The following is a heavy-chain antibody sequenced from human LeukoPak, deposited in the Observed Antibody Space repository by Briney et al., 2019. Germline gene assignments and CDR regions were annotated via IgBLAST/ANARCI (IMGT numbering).Heavy chain of an antibody. CDR2: ISSSGSTI. CDR3: ARAMVRGVIDY. D-gene: IGHD3-10*01. Sequence: GGSLRLSCAASGFTFSSYAMSWIRQAPGKGLEWVSYISSSGSTIYYADSVKGRFTISRDNAKNSLYLQMNSLRAEDTAVYYCARAMVRGVIDYWGQGTLVTVSS. CDR1: GFTFSSYA. J-gene: IGHJ4*02. V-gene: IGHV3-11*04.